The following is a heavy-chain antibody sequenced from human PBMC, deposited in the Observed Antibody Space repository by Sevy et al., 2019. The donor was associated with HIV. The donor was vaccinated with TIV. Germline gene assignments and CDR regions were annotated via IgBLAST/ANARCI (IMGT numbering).Heavy chain of an antibody. J-gene: IGHJ4*02. CDR2: IHYSGST. CDR3: ARKYSYGSNFDY. Sequence: SETLPLTCTVSGGSISGYYWTWIRQSPGKGLEWIGYIHYSGSTNYNPSLEGRVTISGDTSKNQFSLRLTSVTAADTAVYYCARKYSYGSNFDYWGQGTLVTVSS. CDR1: GGSISGYY. V-gene: IGHV4-59*01. D-gene: IGHD5-18*01.